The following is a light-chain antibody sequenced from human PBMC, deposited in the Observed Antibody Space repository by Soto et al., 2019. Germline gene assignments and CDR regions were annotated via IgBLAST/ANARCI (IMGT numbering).Light chain of an antibody. Sequence: QSALTQPPSASGSPGQSVTISCTGTSSDVGGYNYVSWYQQHPGKAPKLIIYEVTKRPSGVPDRFSDSKSGNTASLTVSGLQADDEADYYCCSYAGSNNFVFGTGTKVTVL. J-gene: IGLJ1*01. CDR2: EVT. V-gene: IGLV2-8*01. CDR3: CSYAGSNNFV. CDR1: SSDVGGYNY.